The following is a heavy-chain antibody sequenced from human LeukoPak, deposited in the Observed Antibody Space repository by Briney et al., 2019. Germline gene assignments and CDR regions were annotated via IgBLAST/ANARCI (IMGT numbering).Heavy chain of an antibody. J-gene: IGHJ4*02. CDR3: AKAAESDYYDSSGYAYYFDY. Sequence: GGSLRLSCAASGFTFSSYAMSWVRQAPGKGLEWVSAISGSGGSTYYADSVKGRFTISRDNSKNTLCLQMNSLRAEDTAVYYCAKAAESDYYDSSGYAYYFDYWGQGTLVTVSS. D-gene: IGHD3-22*01. V-gene: IGHV3-23*01. CDR2: ISGSGGST. CDR1: GFTFSSYA.